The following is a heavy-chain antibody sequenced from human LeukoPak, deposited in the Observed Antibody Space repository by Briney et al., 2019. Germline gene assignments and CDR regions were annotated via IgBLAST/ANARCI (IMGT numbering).Heavy chain of an antibody. D-gene: IGHD6-13*01. Sequence: SETLSLTCTVSGDSISSGDYYWTWIRQHPGKGLEWIGCIYYSGSTHYNLSLKSRVIISADTSKNHFSLKLSSVTAADTAVYYCARVCEATIAPLFDYWGQGILVTVSS. CDR2: IYYSGST. V-gene: IGHV4-31*03. CDR1: GDSISSGDYY. CDR3: ARVCEATIAPLFDY. J-gene: IGHJ4*02.